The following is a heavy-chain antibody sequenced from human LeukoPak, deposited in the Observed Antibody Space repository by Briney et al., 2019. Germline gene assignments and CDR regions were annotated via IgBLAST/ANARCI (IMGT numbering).Heavy chain of an antibody. J-gene: IGHJ4*02. Sequence: GGSLRLSCAASGFIFSNSAMSWVRQAPGKGLEWFSTPGKGLEWFSAISGSGDSTYYADSVRGRFTISRDNSKNTLYLQMNSVRAEDTAVYYCVKGSTNVRPYYFDYWGQGTLVTVSS. V-gene: IGHV3-23*01. D-gene: IGHD2-8*01. CDR3: VKGSTNVRPYYFDY. CDR1: GFIFSNSA. CDR2: ISGSGDST.